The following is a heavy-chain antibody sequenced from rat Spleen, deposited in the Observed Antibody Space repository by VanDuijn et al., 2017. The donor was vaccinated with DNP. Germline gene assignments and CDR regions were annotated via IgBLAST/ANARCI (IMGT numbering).Heavy chain of an antibody. Sequence: EVQLVESGGGLVQPGRSLKLSCADSGFSFSDYNMAWVRQAPKKGRAWVATIMYDGSRTYYRYSLKGRFTISRDNAKSTLDLQMDSLRYEETDTYYCARQWDDGYYPYAMDAWGQGTSVTVSS. J-gene: IGHJ4*01. CDR3: ARQWDDGYYPYAMDA. CDR1: GFSFSDYN. D-gene: IGHD1-12*03. V-gene: IGHV5S10*01. CDR2: IMYDGSRT.